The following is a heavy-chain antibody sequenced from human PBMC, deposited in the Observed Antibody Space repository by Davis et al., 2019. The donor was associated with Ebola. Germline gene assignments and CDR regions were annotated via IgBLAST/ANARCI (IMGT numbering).Heavy chain of an antibody. J-gene: IGHJ4*02. Sequence: SVKVSCKASGFTFTSSAMQWVRQARGQRLEWIGWIVVGSGNTNYAQKFQERVTITRDMSTSTAYMELSSLRSEDTAVYYCARVSGYGGLFGSVYFDYWGQGTLVTVSS. V-gene: IGHV1-58*02. CDR2: IVVGSGNT. D-gene: IGHD4/OR15-4a*01. CDR3: ARVSGYGGLFGSVYFDY. CDR1: GFTFTSSA.